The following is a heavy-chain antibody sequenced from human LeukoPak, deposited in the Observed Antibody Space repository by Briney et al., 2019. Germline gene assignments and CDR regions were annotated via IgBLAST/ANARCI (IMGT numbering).Heavy chain of an antibody. D-gene: IGHD2-15*01. J-gene: IGHJ4*02. CDR2: MNPNSGNT. CDR1: GYTFTSYD. CDR3: ARVSRVVVAATRFLNPVDY. V-gene: IGHV1-8*01. Sequence: GASVKVSCKASGYTFTSYDINWVRQATGQGLEWMGWMNPNSGNTGYAQKFQGRVTMTRNTSISTAYMELSSLRSEDTAVYYCARVSRVVVAATRFLNPVDYWGQGTLVTVSS.